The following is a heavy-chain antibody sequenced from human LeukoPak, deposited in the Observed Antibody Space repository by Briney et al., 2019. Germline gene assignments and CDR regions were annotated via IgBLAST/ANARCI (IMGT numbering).Heavy chain of an antibody. CDR3: ARRGDPPHYDY. CDR2: INPSGGST. Sequence: ASVKVSCKASGYTFTSYYMHWVRQAPGQGLEWMGIINPSGGSTNYAQKFQGRVTMTRDTSISTAYMELSRLRSDDTAVYYCARRGDPPHYDYWGQGTLVTVSS. CDR1: GYTFTSYY. D-gene: IGHD3-3*01. V-gene: IGHV1-46*01. J-gene: IGHJ4*02.